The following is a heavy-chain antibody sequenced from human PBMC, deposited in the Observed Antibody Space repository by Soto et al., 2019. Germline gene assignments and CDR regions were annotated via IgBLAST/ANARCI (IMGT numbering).Heavy chain of an antibody. CDR3: ARVSFKTSGFADN. D-gene: IGHD5-12*01. CDR2: INAANGAT. J-gene: IGHJ4*02. CDR1: GYTFTAYT. V-gene: IGHV1-3*01. Sequence: ASVKVSCKASGYTFTAYTIHWVRQAPGQSLEWMGWINAANGATKYSEKFQGRVTITRGTSARTAYMDLSSLSSKDTAVYFCARVSFKTSGFADNWVQGTLVTVS.